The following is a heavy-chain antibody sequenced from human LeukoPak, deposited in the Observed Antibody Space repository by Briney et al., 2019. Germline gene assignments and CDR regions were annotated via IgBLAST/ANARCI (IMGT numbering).Heavy chain of an antibody. V-gene: IGHV3-48*01. CDR1: RLTFSNYW. J-gene: IGHJ4*02. CDR3: ARDSTREEFDY. Sequence: GGSLRLSCEASRLTFSNYWMHWFRQAPGKGLEWVAFISSTSSDIYYADSVKGRFTISRDNAKNSLNLQMNSLRAEDTAIYYCARDSTREEFDYWGQGTLVTVSS. D-gene: IGHD2-2*01. CDR2: ISSTSSDI.